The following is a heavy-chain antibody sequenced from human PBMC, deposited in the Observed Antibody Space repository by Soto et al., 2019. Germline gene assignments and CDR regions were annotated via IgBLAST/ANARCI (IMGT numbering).Heavy chain of an antibody. CDR3: AKGGDSSRYWDAFDI. D-gene: IGHD3-22*01. CDR1: GFTFSSYS. J-gene: IGHJ3*02. V-gene: IGHV3-23*01. Sequence: PGGSLRLSCAASGFTFSSYSISWVRQAPGKGLEWVSAISGSGVSTYYADSVKGRFTISRDNSKNTLYLQMNSLRAEDTAVYYCAKGGDSSRYWDAFDICGQGKMFTVSS. CDR2: ISGSGVST.